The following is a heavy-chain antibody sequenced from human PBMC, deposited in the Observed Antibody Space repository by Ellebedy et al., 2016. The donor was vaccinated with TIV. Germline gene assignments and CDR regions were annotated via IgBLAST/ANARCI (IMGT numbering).Heavy chain of an antibody. CDR1: GFTFSSYS. D-gene: IGHD6-19*01. Sequence: GESLKISXAASGFTFSSYSMNWVRQAPGKGLEWVSAISGSGGSTYYADSVKGRFTISRDNSKNTLYLQMNSLRAEDTAVYYCAKLTDRYSSGCLDYWGQGTLVTVSS. J-gene: IGHJ4*02. CDR3: AKLTDRYSSGCLDY. CDR2: ISGSGGST. V-gene: IGHV3-23*01.